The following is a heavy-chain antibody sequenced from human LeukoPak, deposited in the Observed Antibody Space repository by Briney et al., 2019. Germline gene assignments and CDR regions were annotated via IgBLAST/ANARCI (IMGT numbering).Heavy chain of an antibody. Sequence: GGSLRLSCAASGFTFSSYAMHWVRQAPGKGLEWMAVISYDGSNKYYADSVKGRFTISRDNSKNTLYLQMNSLRAEDTAVYYCARDPSGSGDPYYFDYWGQGTLVTASS. V-gene: IGHV3-30-3*01. D-gene: IGHD4-17*01. CDR2: ISYDGSNK. CDR3: ARDPSGSGDPYYFDY. J-gene: IGHJ4*02. CDR1: GFTFSSYA.